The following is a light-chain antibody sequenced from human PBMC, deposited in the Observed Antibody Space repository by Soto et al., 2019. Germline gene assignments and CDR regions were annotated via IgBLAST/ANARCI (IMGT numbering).Light chain of an antibody. CDR3: ASWDDRLGAVI. CDR2: SNN. Sequence: QSVLTAPPPASGGPRGMGFISFSGSSSQIGGTNYAYWYQQLPGAAPKLLMHSNNLRPSGVPERISGSKSGTSASLAISGLRSEDEAVYYCASWDDRLGAVIFGGGTKATVL. V-gene: IGLV1-47*02. CDR1: SSQIGGTNY. J-gene: IGLJ2*01.